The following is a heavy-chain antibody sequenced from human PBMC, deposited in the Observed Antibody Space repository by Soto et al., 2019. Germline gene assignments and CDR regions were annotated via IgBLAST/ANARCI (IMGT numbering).Heavy chain of an antibody. CDR1: GYTFSNYA. D-gene: IGHD3-16*01. CDR2: ISGYNGNT. CDR3: ARATAYSRGRGGGY. J-gene: IGHJ4*02. V-gene: IGHV1-18*01. Sequence: QVQLVQSGAEVKKPGASVKVSCKASGYTFSNYAISWVRQAPGQGLEWMGWISGYNGNTNYAEKLQGRVTMTTDTSPSTTYQGLGELKADDTAVYYLARATAYSRGRGGGYWGQGTLVTVSS.